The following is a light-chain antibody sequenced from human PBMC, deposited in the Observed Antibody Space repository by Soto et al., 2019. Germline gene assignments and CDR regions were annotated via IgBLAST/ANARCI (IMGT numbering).Light chain of an antibody. CDR2: DNT. J-gene: IGLJ1*01. CDR3: QSYDSSLSSYV. Sequence: QSVLTQPPSVSGAPGQRVSISCTGSTSNIGAGYHVHWYQQFPGTAPKLLMYDNTNRPSGVPDRFSGSKSGTSASLAITGLQAEDEADYYCQSYDSSLSSYVFGTATKLTVL. CDR1: TSNIGAGYH. V-gene: IGLV1-40*01.